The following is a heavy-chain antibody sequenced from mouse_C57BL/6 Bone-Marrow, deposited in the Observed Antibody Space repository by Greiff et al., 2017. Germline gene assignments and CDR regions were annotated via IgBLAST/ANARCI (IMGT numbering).Heavy chain of an antibody. CDR3: ARESYDGFAY. V-gene: IGHV3-6*01. CDR2: ISYDGSN. Sequence: EVKVEESGPGLVKPSQSLSLTCSVTGYSITSGYYWNWIRQFPGNKLEWMGYISYDGSNNYNPSLQNRISITRDTSKNQFFLKLNSVTTEDTATYYCARESYDGFAYWGQGTLVTVSA. J-gene: IGHJ3*01. CDR1: GYSITSGYY. D-gene: IGHD2-3*01.